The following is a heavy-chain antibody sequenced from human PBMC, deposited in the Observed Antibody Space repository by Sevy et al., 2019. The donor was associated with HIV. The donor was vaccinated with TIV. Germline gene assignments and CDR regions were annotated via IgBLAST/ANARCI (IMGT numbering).Heavy chain of an antibody. Sequence: SETLSLTCTVSGGSISSGGYYWSWIRQHPGKGLEWIGYIYYSGSTYYNPSLKSRVTISVDTSKNQFSLKPSSVTASETAVYYCARDAPVPAARNSSSWSRYYYYGMDVWGQGTTVTVSS. CDR1: GGSISSGGYY. CDR2: IYYSGST. V-gene: IGHV4-31*03. CDR3: ARDAPVPAARNSSSWSRYYYYGMDV. D-gene: IGHD6-13*01. J-gene: IGHJ6*02.